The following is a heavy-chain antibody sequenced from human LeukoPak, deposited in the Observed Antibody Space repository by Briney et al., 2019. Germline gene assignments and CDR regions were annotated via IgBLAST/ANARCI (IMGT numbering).Heavy chain of an antibody. CDR2: VYTSGTT. D-gene: IGHD3-10*01. CDR1: GASIGSTASY. J-gene: IGHJ4*02. V-gene: IGHV4-61*02. CDR3: PSLNYGSGRIDY. Sequence: TLSLTCTVSGASIGSTASYWSCIRQPAGKGLEWIGLVYTSGTTKYNPSLKSRVTISLDTSQTQFSLKLSSATAADTSVYYCPSLNYGSGRIDYWGQGTLVTVSS.